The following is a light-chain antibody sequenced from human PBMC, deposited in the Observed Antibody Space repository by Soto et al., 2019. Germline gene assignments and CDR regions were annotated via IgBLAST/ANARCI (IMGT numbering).Light chain of an antibody. Sequence: QSVLTQSPSASASLGAAVKFTCTLSSEHSNYAIAWHQQHPEKGPRFVMRVNSDGSHTKGDGIPDRFSGSSSGAERYLTVSSLQSEDEADYYCQTWGTGIRVFGGGTKVTVL. CDR3: QTWGTGIRV. CDR2: VNSDGSH. CDR1: SEHSNYA. V-gene: IGLV4-69*01. J-gene: IGLJ3*02.